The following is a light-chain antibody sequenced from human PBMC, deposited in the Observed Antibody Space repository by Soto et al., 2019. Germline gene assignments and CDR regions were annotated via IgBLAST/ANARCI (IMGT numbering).Light chain of an antibody. CDR3: QKCNSPPPFT. CDR1: QGIGNN. J-gene: IGKJ3*01. CDR2: AAT. V-gene: IGKV1-27*01. Sequence: IQLPQSHSSLFESFGARVTIIARPGQGIGNNLAWYQQKPGRVPKLLIHAATTLQSGVPSRFSGSGTGTDFTLTISSLQPEDAAIYFCQKCNSPPPFTFGPGTKVDIK.